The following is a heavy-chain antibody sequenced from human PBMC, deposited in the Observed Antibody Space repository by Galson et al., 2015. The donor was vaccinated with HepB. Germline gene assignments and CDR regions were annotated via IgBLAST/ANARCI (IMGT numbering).Heavy chain of an antibody. CDR3: ARDDFWSGYYYYYYYMDV. D-gene: IGHD3-3*01. CDR1: GFTFSSYS. V-gene: IGHV3-21*01. CDR2: ISSSSSYI. J-gene: IGHJ6*03. Sequence: SLRLSCAASGFTFSSYSMNWVRQAPGKGLEWVSSISSSSSYIYYADSVKGRFTISRDNAKNSLYLQMNSLRAEDTAVYYCARDDFWSGYYYYYYYMDVWGKGTTVTVSS.